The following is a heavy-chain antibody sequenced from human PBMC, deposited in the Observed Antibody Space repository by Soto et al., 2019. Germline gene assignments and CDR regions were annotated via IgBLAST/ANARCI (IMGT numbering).Heavy chain of an antibody. CDR2: ISYDESNN. V-gene: IGHV3-30*14. CDR1: GFPFRSYA. Sequence: QVQLVESGGGVVQPGRSLRLSFAASGFPFRSYAMHWVRQAPGKGLEWVAVISYDESNNYYADSVKGRFTISRDKSKNTLYLQMNRLRAEDTAVYYCESSRVYSSSWYYYFYGMDVWGQGTTVTVSS. J-gene: IGHJ6*02. D-gene: IGHD6-13*01. CDR3: ESSRVYSSSWYYYFYGMDV.